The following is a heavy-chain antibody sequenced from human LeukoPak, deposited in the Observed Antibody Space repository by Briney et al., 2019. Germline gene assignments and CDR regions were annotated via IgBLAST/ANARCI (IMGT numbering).Heavy chain of an antibody. CDR3: ARHSDDFWSGYCH. D-gene: IGHD3-3*01. Sequence: PSETLPLTCAVSGYSISSGYYWGWIRQPLGKGLEWIGSIYHSGSTYYNPSLKSRVTISVDTSKNQFSLKLSSVTAADTAVYYCARHSDDFWSGYCHWGQGTLVTVSS. J-gene: IGHJ4*02. CDR2: IYHSGST. V-gene: IGHV4-38-2*01. CDR1: GYSISSGYY.